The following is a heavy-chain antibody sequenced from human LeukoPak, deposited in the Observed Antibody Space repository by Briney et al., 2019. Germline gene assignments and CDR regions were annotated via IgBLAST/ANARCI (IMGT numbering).Heavy chain of an antibody. CDR2: ISWNSGSI. Sequence: GRSLRLSCAASGFTFDDYAMHWVRQAPGKGLEWVSGISWNSGSIGYADSVKGRFTISRDNAKNSLYLQMNSLRAEDTALYYCAKDFGYSGSSNYFDYWGQGTLVTVSS. CDR3: AKDFGYSGSSNYFDY. J-gene: IGHJ4*02. CDR1: GFTFDDYA. D-gene: IGHD1-26*01. V-gene: IGHV3-9*01.